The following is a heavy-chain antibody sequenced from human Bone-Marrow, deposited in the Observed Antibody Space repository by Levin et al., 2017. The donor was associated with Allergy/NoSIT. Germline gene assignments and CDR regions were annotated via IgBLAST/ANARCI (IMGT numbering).Heavy chain of an antibody. Sequence: PGGSLRLSCAASGFTFSSHSMNWVRQAPGKGLEWVSYISTTSSTIYYADSVKGRFTISRDNAKNSLYLQMNSLRDEDTAVYYCARDHITIFSLYFDYWGPGTLVIVSS. CDR3: ARDHITIFSLYFDY. D-gene: IGHD3-9*01. CDR1: GFTFSSHS. CDR2: ISTTSSTI. V-gene: IGHV3-48*02. J-gene: IGHJ4*02.